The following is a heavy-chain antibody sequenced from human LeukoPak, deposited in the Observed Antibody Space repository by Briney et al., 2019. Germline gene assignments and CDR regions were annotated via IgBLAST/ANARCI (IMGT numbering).Heavy chain of an antibody. CDR2: ISSGSGYI. D-gene: IGHD3-22*01. J-gene: IGHJ4*02. CDR3: ARGYYYDSSGYWAPFDY. CDR1: GFTFTSYS. Sequence: GGSLRLSCAASGFTFTSYSMNWVRQAPGKGLEWVSSISSGSGYIHYADSLKGRFTISRDNAKNSLYLQMNGLRAEDTAVYYCARGYYYDSSGYWAPFDYWGQGTLVTVSS. V-gene: IGHV3-21*01.